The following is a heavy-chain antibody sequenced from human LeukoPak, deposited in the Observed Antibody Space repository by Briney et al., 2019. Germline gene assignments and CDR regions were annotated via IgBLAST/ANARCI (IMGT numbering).Heavy chain of an antibody. Sequence: GGSLRLSCAASGFTFSSYTMNWVRQAPGKGLEWISYISISCSTTYYADSVKGRFAISRDNAKNSVYLQMNSLRDEDTAVYYCARGIDSSGWYFDYWGQGTLVTVSS. CDR3: ARGIDSSGWYFDY. J-gene: IGHJ4*02. CDR2: ISISCSTT. CDR1: GFTFSSYT. D-gene: IGHD6-25*01. V-gene: IGHV3-48*02.